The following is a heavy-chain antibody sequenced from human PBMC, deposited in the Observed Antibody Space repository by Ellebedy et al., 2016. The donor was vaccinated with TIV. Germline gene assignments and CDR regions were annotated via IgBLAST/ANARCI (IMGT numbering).Heavy chain of an antibody. CDR2: VTPYGRGT. Sequence: PGGSLRLSCAASGFIFTDYLMHWVRQVPRKGLVWVSRVTPYGRGTAYADSVRGRFTISRDNAENTVYLQMNSLRAEDTAVYYCIRDIRYNNEPCFDPWGQGTLVTVSS. CDR3: IRDIRYNNEPCFDP. V-gene: IGHV3-74*01. D-gene: IGHD1-14*01. J-gene: IGHJ5*02. CDR1: GFIFTDYL.